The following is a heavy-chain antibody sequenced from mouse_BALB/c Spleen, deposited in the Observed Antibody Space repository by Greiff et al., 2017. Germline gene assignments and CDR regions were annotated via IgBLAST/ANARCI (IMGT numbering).Heavy chain of an antibody. D-gene: IGHD1-1*01. V-gene: IGHV3-2*02. J-gene: IGHJ1*01. Sequence: EVQGVESGPGLVKPSQSLSLTCTVTGYSITSDYAWNWIRQFPGNKLEWMGYISYSGSTSYNPSLKSRISITRDTSKNQFFLQLNSVTTEDTATYYCARAIYYYGSGYFDVWGAGTTVTVSS. CDR3: ARAIYYYGSGYFDV. CDR2: ISYSGST. CDR1: GYSITSDYA.